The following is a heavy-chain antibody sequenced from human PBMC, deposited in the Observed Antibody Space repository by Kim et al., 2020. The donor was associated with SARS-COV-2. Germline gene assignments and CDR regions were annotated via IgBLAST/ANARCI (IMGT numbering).Heavy chain of an antibody. CDR2: ISSSGSTI. CDR3: ARDKAPIITMVRGHRSDY. CDR1: GFTFSDYY. D-gene: IGHD3-10*01. Sequence: GGSLRLSCAASGFTFSDYYMSWIRQAPGKGLEWVSYISSSGSTIYYADSVKGRFTISRDNAKNSLYLQMNSLRAEDTAVYYCARDKAPIITMVRGHRSDYWGQGTLVTVSS. J-gene: IGHJ4*02. V-gene: IGHV3-11*01.